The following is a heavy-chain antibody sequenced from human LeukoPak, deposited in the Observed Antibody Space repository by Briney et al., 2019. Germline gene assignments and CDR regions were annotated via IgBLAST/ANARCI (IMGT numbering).Heavy chain of an antibody. V-gene: IGHV4-39*07. Sequence: SETLSLTCTVSGDSISSTSCYWGWIRQPPGKGLEWIGSIYYSGDTYYNPSLKSRVTISVDTSNNQFSLKLSSVTAADTAVYYCARVGSYYDFWSGYYMGNWSDPWGQGTLVTVSS. CDR1: GDSISSTSCY. CDR3: ARVGSYYDFWSGYYMGNWSDP. CDR2: IYYSGDT. D-gene: IGHD3-3*01. J-gene: IGHJ5*02.